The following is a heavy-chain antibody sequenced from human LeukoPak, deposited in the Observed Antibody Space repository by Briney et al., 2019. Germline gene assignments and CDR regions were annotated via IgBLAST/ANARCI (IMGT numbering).Heavy chain of an antibody. Sequence: GGSLRLSCAASGFTFSSYSMNWVRQAPGKGLEWVANIKQDGSEKYYVDSVKGRFTISRDNAKNSLYLQMNSLRAEDTAVYYCAKSQRLWFGGNDAFHIWGQGTMVTVSS. CDR3: AKSQRLWFGGNDAFHI. CDR1: GFTFSSYS. CDR2: IKQDGSEK. D-gene: IGHD3-10*01. J-gene: IGHJ3*02. V-gene: IGHV3-7*03.